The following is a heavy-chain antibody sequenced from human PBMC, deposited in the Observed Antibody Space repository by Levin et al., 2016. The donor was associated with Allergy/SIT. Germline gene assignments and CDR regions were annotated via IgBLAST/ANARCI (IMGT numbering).Heavy chain of an antibody. Sequence: GGSLRLSCAASGFTFSSYSMNWVRQAPGKGLEWVSSVTSTSSYILYADSVKGRFTISRDNSKNTLYLQMNSLRAEDTAVYYCAKDIQRGSETRRPSVDPWGQGTLVTVSS. CDR3: AKDIQRGSETRRPSVDP. V-gene: IGHV3-21*04. CDR2: VTSTSSYI. J-gene: IGHJ5*02. D-gene: IGHD1-26*01. CDR1: GFTFSSYS.